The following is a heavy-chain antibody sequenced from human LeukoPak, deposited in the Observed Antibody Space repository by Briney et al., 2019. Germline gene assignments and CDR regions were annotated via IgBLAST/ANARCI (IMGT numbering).Heavy chain of an antibody. CDR2: ISWDGGST. CDR3: AKVAGGYGSGSYFDY. CDR1: GFTFDDYT. J-gene: IGHJ4*02. V-gene: IGHV3-43*01. D-gene: IGHD3-10*01. Sequence: PGGSLRLSCAASGFTFDDYTMHWGRQAPGEGLGWVSLISWDGGSTYYADSVKGRFTISRDNSKDSLYLQMNSLRTEDTALYYCAKVAGGYGSGSYFDYWGQGTLVTVSS.